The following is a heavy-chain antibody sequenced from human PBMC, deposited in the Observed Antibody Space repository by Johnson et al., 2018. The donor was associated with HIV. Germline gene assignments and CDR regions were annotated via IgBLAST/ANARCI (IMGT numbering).Heavy chain of an antibody. J-gene: IGHJ3*02. V-gene: IGHV3-30*02. CDR3: AKDRVDTAMVVNAFDI. CDR2: IWYDGSNK. D-gene: IGHD5-18*01. Sequence: QVQLVEAGGGLVQPGGSLRLSCAASGFAFSSYWMSWIRQVPGKGLEWVAIIWYDGSNKYYADSVKGRFTISRDNSKKTLYLQMNSLRAEDTAMYYCAKDRVDTAMVVNAFDIWGQGTMVTVSS. CDR1: GFAFSSYW.